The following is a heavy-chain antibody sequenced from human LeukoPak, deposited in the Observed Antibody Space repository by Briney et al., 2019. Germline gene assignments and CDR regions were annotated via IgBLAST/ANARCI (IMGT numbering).Heavy chain of an antibody. D-gene: IGHD3-10*01. CDR2: IYHSGST. V-gene: IGHV4-38-2*01. Sequence: SETLSLTCAVSGYSISSGYYWGWIRQPPGKGLEWIGSIYHSGSTYYNPSLKSRVTISVDTSKNQFSLKLSSVTAADTAVYYCARGAGFGELLFDFDYWGQGTLVTVSS. J-gene: IGHJ4*02. CDR1: GYSISSGYY. CDR3: ARGAGFGELLFDFDY.